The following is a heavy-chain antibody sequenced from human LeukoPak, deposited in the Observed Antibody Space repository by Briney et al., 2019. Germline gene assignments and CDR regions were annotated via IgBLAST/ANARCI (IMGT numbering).Heavy chain of an antibody. CDR1: GYTFTDYY. J-gene: IGHJ4*02. V-gene: IGHV1-2*02. D-gene: IGHD7-27*01. CDR2: INPNSGGT. CDR3: AREYLGFDY. Sequence: ASVKVSCKASGYTFTDYYIHWVRQAPGQGLEWMGWINPNSGGTNYAQNFQGRVTMTSDTSISTAYMELSSLRSDDTAVYYCAREYLGFDYWGQGTLVTVSS.